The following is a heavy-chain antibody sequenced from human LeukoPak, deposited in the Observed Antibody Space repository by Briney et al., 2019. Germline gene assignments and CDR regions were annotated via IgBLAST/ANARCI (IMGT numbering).Heavy chain of an antibody. CDR3: AKDFGYDSIGYFDY. J-gene: IGHJ4*02. Sequence: GGSLRLSCAASGFTFSNYWMHWVRQAPGKGLVWVSRIKGDGSHTIYAASVKGRFTISRDNAKNSLYLQMNSLRAEDTALYYCAKDFGYDSIGYFDYWGQGTLVTVSS. CDR1: GFTFSNYW. CDR2: IKGDGSHT. V-gene: IGHV3-74*01. D-gene: IGHD3-22*01.